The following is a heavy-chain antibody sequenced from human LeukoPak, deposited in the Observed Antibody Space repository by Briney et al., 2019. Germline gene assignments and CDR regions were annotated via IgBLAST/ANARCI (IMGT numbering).Heavy chain of an antibody. D-gene: IGHD3-22*01. CDR2: IYTSGST. V-gene: IGHV4-61*02. Sequence: SETLSLTCTVSGGSINSGSYYWSWIRQPAGKGLEWIGRIYTSGSTNYNPSLKSRVTISVDTSKNQFSLKLSSVTAADTAVYYCARGYYYDSSGYGFDYWGQGTLVTVSS. CDR1: GGSINSGSYY. J-gene: IGHJ4*02. CDR3: ARGYYYDSSGYGFDY.